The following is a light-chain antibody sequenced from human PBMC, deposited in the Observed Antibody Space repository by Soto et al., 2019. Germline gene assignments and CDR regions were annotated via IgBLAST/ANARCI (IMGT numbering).Light chain of an antibody. Sequence: EIVLTQSPGTLSLSPGERATLSCRASQSVSSSYLAWYQQKPGHAPRLLIFGASRRATGISDRFRCSVSGTCFTLTISRVACEDCAVYYCKQYCSSPYTFGQGTKLEI. CDR1: QSVSSSY. CDR2: GAS. CDR3: KQYCSSPYT. V-gene: IGKV3-20*01. J-gene: IGKJ2*01.